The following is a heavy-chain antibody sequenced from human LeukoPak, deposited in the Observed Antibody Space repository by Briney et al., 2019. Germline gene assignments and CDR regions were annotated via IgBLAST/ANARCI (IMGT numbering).Heavy chain of an antibody. D-gene: IGHD4-17*01. V-gene: IGHV3-11*01. J-gene: IGHJ4*02. CDR1: GFTFSDYY. CDR2: ISSSGSTI. Sequence: GGSLRLSCAASGFTFSDYYMSWIRQAPGKGLEWVSYISSSGSTIYYADSVKGRYTISRDNAKSSLYLQMNSLRAEDTAVYYCAGTYGDYDFDYWGQGTLVTVSS. CDR3: AGTYGDYDFDY.